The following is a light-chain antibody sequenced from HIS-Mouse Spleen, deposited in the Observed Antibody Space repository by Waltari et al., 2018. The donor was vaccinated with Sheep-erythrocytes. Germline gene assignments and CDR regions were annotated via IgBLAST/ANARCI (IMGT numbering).Light chain of an antibody. CDR1: SSDVGSYNL. V-gene: IGLV2-23*02. CDR2: DVS. J-gene: IGLJ1*01. CDR3: CSYAGSYNHV. Sequence: LTQPASVSGSPGQSITISCTGTSSDVGSYNLVSWYQQHPGKAPKLMIYDVSKRPSGVPDRFSGSKSGNTASLTISGLQAEDEADYYCCSYAGSYNHVFATGTKVTVL.